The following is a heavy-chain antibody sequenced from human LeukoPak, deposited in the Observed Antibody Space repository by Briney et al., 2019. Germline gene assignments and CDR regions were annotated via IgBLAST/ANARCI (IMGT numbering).Heavy chain of an antibody. D-gene: IGHD3-10*01. CDR1: GFTFSSYS. CDR2: ISSSSTI. Sequence: PGGSLRLSCAASGFTFSSYSMNWVRQAPGKGLEWVSYISSSSTIYYADSVKGRFTISRDNSKNTLYLQMNSLRAEDTAVYYCARGYYGSGSYYKGGGFDYWGQGTLVTVSS. CDR3: ARGYYGSGSYYKGGGFDY. V-gene: IGHV3-48*01. J-gene: IGHJ4*02.